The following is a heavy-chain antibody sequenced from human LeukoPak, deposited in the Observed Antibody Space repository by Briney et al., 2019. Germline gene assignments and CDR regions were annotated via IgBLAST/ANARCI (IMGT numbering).Heavy chain of an antibody. Sequence: PGGSLRLSCAASGFTFDDYGVSWVRQAPGKGLEWVSGINWNGGSTGYADSVKGRFTISRVNAKNSLYLQMNSLRAEDTALYYCARRRYSGSSQHFDYWGQGTLVTVSS. CDR3: ARRRYSGSSQHFDY. CDR2: INWNGGST. V-gene: IGHV3-20*04. D-gene: IGHD1-26*01. CDR1: GFTFDDYG. J-gene: IGHJ4*02.